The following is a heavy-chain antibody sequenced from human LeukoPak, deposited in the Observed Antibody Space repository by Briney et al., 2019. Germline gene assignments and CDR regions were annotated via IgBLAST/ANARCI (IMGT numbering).Heavy chain of an antibody. D-gene: IGHD3-10*01. CDR3: ARPPPLWFDY. Sequence: SETLSLTCTVSGRYISSSSYYWGWIRQPPGRGLERNWSIYYSPSTYYNPTLKSQLTISVDTSKNQFSLKLSSVTAADTAVYYCARPPPLWFDYWGQGTLVTVSS. CDR1: GRYISSSSYY. CDR2: IYYSPST. V-gene: IGHV4-39*01. J-gene: IGHJ4*02.